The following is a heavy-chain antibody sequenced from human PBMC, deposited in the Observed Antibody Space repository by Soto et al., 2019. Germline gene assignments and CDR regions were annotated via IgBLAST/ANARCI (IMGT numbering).Heavy chain of an antibody. CDR1: GFTFSSYG. D-gene: IGHD6-19*01. CDR3: AKDQGWYAAY. Sequence: QVQLVESGGGVVQPGRSLRLSCAASGFTFSSYGMHWVRQAPGKGLEWVAVISYDGSNKYYADSVKGRFTISRDNSKNTLYLQMNSLRAEDTAVYYCAKDQGWYAAYWGQGPLVTVSS. V-gene: IGHV3-30*18. J-gene: IGHJ4*02. CDR2: ISYDGSNK.